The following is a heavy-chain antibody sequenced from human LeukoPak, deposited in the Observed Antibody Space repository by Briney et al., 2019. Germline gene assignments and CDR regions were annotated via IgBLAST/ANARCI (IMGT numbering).Heavy chain of an antibody. CDR3: AKDLLGSSWFYFAY. V-gene: IGHV3-23*01. J-gene: IGHJ4*02. Sequence: GGSLRLSCAASGFTFISYAMSWVRQARGKGLELISAISGSGDSTYFADSVKGRFTISRDSSQNTVYLRMDSLRAEDTAIYYCAKDLLGSSWFYFAYWGQGTLLTVSS. D-gene: IGHD6-13*01. CDR1: GFTFISYA. CDR2: ISGSGDST.